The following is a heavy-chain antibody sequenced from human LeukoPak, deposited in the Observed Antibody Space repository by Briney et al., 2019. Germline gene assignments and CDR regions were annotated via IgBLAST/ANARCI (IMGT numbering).Heavy chain of an antibody. CDR2: IYTSGST. D-gene: IGHD4-17*01. V-gene: IGHV4-4*07. J-gene: IGHJ4*02. CDR3: ARVGYGDTGDY. Sequence: PSETLSLTCTVSGGSISSYYWSWIRQPAGKRLGWIGRIYTSGSTNYNPSLKSRVTMSEDTSKNQFSLKLSSVTAADTAVYYCARVGYGDTGDYWGQGTLVTVSS. CDR1: GGSISSYY.